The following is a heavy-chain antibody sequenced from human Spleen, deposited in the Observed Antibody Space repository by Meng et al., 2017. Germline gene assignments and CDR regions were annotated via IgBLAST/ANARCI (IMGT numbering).Heavy chain of an antibody. CDR3: TKNDFYCLGY. D-gene: IGHD2-21*01. J-gene: IGHJ4*02. CDR2: IYHSGST. CDR1: GASISSDNW. V-gene: IGHV4-4*02. Sequence: QGQLQESGPGLVKPSGTLSLTCAVSGASISSDNWRSWVRQPPGKGLEWIGEIYHSGSTNYNPSLKSRITISVDKPKNQFSLTLSSVTAADTAVYYCTKNDFYCLGYWGQGTLVTVSS.